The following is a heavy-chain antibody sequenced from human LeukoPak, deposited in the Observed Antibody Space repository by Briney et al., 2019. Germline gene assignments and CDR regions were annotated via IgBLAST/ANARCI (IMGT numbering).Heavy chain of an antibody. D-gene: IGHD3-22*01. CDR3: ARGSYNYYDSSGYLAY. V-gene: IGHV4-39*01. CDR2: IYYSGST. Sequence: SETLSLTCTVSGGSISSSIYYWGWIRQPPGKGLEWIGSIYYSGSTYYNPSLKSRVTTSVDTSKNQFSLKLSSVTAADTAVYYCARGSYNYYDSSGYLAYWGQGTLVTVSS. CDR1: GGSISSSIYY. J-gene: IGHJ4*02.